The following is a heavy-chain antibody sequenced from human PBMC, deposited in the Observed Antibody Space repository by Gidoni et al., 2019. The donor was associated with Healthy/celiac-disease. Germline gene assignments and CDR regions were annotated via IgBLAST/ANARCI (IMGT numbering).Heavy chain of an antibody. D-gene: IGHD3-10*01. Sequence: SWVRQPPGKGQEWVSSIGNDDNTYYADSVKGRFTISRDNSKNTLFLQMNSLRAGDTAVYYCAKDAGSGSYSLAYYGLDVWGQGTTVTVSS. V-gene: IGHV3-23*01. J-gene: IGHJ6*02. CDR2: IGNDDNT. CDR3: AKDAGSGSYSLAYYGLDV.